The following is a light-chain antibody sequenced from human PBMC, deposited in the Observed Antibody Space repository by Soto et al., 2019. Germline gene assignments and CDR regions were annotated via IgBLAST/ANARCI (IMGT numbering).Light chain of an antibody. CDR1: QSISNW. CDR2: DAS. J-gene: IGKJ1*01. Sequence: DIQMTQSPSYLSASVGDRVTITCRASQSISNWLAWYQQKPGKAPKLLIYDASTLESGVPSRFSGGGFGTEFTLTISSLQPDDFATYYCQQYNSYWTFGQGTKVDIK. V-gene: IGKV1-5*01. CDR3: QQYNSYWT.